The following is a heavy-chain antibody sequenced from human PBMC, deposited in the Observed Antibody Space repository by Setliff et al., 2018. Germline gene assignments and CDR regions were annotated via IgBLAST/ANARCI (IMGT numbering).Heavy chain of an antibody. Sequence: PSETLSLTCTVSDGSISSSNYYWGWIRQPPGKGLEWIGTIYYSGSTYYNPSLKSRVTISVDMPKNQFSLKLRSVTAADTAIYYCVRNLWDLDPIWGQETLVTVSS. J-gene: IGHJ4*02. CDR2: IYYSGST. D-gene: IGHD1-26*01. CDR1: DGSISSSNYY. V-gene: IGHV4-39*01. CDR3: VRNLWDLDPI.